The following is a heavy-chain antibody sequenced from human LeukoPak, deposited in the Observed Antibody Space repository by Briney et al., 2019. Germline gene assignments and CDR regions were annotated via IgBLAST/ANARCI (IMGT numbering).Heavy chain of an antibody. D-gene: IGHD3-22*01. Sequence: SETLSLTCTVSGVSISSYYWSWIRQPAGKGLEWIGRIYTSGSTNYNPSLKSRVTMSVDTSKNQFSLKLSSVTAADTAVYYCARDLVGGYRQHWFDPWGQGTLVTVSS. CDR3: ARDLVGGYRQHWFDP. CDR1: GVSISSYY. V-gene: IGHV4-4*07. CDR2: IYTSGST. J-gene: IGHJ5*02.